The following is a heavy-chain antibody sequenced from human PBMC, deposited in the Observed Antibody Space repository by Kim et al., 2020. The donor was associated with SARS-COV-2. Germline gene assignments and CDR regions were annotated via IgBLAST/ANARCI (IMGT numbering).Heavy chain of an antibody. Sequence: GGSLRLSCSASGFTFSSYAMHWVRQAPGKGLEYVSAISSNGGSTYYADSVKGRFTISRDNSKNTLYLQMSSLRAEDTAVYYCVKSLLIVVVIPLDGMDVWGQGTTVTVSS. V-gene: IGHV3-64D*06. CDR3: VKSLLIVVVIPLDGMDV. CDR1: GFTFSSYA. D-gene: IGHD3-22*01. CDR2: ISSNGGST. J-gene: IGHJ6*02.